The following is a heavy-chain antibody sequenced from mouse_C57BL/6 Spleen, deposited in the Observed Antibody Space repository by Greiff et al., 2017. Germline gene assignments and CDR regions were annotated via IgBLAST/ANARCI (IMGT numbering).Heavy chain of an antibody. D-gene: IGHD2-5*01. CDR2: ISSGSSTI. Sequence: EVKLMESGGGLVKPGGSLKLSCAASGFTFSDYGMHWVRQAPEKGLEWVAYISSGSSTIYYADTVKGRFTISRDNAKNTLFLQMTSLRSEDTAMYYCARSYSNLYYFDYWGQGTTLTVSS. J-gene: IGHJ2*01. V-gene: IGHV5-17*01. CDR3: ARSYSNLYYFDY. CDR1: GFTFSDYG.